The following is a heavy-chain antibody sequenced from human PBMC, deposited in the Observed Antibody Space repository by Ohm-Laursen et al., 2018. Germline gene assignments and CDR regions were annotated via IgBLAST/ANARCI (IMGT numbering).Heavy chain of an antibody. CDR3: AKGGTTVWLDP. CDR1: GGSLRHYY. J-gene: IGHJ5*02. D-gene: IGHD1-7*01. Sequence: GTLSLTCAVSGGSLRHYYWTWVRQPPGKGLEWIGFVYYNGDASYSPSPTGRVSFSVDLAKNQISLELRSVTAADTAVYYCAKGGTTVWLDPWGQGTPVIVSP. CDR2: VYYNGDA. V-gene: IGHV4-59*01.